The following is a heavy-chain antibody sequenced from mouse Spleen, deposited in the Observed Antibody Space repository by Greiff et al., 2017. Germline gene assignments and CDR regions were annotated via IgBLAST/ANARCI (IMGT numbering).Heavy chain of an antibody. CDR1: GYTFTSYW. CDR3: ARGTPMDY. CDR2: INPSTGYT. Sequence: QVQLKESGAELAKPGASVKMSCKASGYTFTSYWMHWVKQRPGQGLEWIGYINPSTGYTEYNQKFKDKATLTADKSSSTAYMQLSSLTSEDSAVYYCARGTPMDYWGQGTSVTVSS. J-gene: IGHJ4*01. V-gene: IGHV1-7*01.